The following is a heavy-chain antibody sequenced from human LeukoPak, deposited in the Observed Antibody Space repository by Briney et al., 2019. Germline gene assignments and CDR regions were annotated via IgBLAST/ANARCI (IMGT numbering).Heavy chain of an antibody. J-gene: IGHJ3*02. CDR2: IYPNEGRT. Sequence: SETLSLTCSVSGDSINRYYWSWIRQPAGKGLEWIGRIYPNEGRTDDNPSPKSRVTMSVDTSKNQFSLKLSSVTAADTAVYYCARGDQMTKGAFDIWGQGTMVTVSS. CDR1: GDSINRYY. CDR3: ARGDQMTKGAFDI. V-gene: IGHV4-4*07.